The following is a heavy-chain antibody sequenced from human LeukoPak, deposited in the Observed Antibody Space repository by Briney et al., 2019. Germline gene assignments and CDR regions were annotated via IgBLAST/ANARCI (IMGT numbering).Heavy chain of an antibody. CDR3: ARSDCSSTSCYAFDI. D-gene: IGHD2-2*01. Sequence: SETLSLTCTVSGGSFSSSSYSWGWIRQPPGKGLEWIGSSYYSGSTYYHPSLKSRVTISVDTSKNQFSLKLSSVTAADTAVYYCARSDCSSTSCYAFDIWGQGTMVTVSS. CDR2: SYYSGST. CDR1: GGSFSSSSYS. J-gene: IGHJ3*02. V-gene: IGHV4-39*01.